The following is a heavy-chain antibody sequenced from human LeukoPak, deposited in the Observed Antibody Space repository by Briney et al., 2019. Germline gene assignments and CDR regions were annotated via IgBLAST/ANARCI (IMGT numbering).Heavy chain of an antibody. CDR1: GDTFTSYD. V-gene: IGHV1-8*01. Sequence: ASVKVSCRASGDTFTSYDINWVRQATGQGLEWKGWMNPNSGNTGYAQKFQGRVTMTRNTSISTAYMELSSLRSEDTAVYYCARGGYCSGGSCYRNWFDPWGQGTLVTVSS. D-gene: IGHD2-15*01. CDR2: MNPNSGNT. CDR3: ARGGYCSGGSCYRNWFDP. J-gene: IGHJ5*02.